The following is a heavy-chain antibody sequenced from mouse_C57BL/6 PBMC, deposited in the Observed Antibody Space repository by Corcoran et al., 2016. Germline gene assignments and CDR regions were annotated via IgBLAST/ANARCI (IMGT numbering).Heavy chain of an antibody. J-gene: IGHJ2*01. CDR3: ARSRGPLDY. CDR2: IDPGSGNT. Sequence: QVQLKQSGAEVEKPGASVKLSCKASGYTFTDYYINWVKQGPGQGLEWIGRIDPGSGNTYYNEKFKGKATLTAEKSSSTAYMQLSSLTSEDSAVYFGARSRGPLDYWGQGSTLAVSP. CDR1: GYTFTDYY. D-gene: IGHD6-1*01. V-gene: IGHV1-76*01.